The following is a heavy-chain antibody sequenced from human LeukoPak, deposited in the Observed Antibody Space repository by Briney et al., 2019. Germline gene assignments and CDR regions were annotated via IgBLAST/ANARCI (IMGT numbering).Heavy chain of an antibody. CDR3: ARAYCGGDCYPPLYDY. CDR2: IIPIFGTA. D-gene: IGHD2-21*02. J-gene: IGHJ4*02. CDR1: GGTFSSYA. Sequence: SVKVSCKASGGTFSSYAISWVRQAPGQGLEWMGGIIPIFGTANYAQKFQGRVMITTDESTSTAYMELSSLRSEDTAVYYCARAYCGGDCYPPLYDYWGQGTLVTVSS. V-gene: IGHV1-69*05.